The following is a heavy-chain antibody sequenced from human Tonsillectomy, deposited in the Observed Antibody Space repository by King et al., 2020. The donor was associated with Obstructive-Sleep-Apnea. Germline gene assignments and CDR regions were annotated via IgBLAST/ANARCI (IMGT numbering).Heavy chain of an antibody. CDR1: GFTFSTYV. V-gene: IGHV3-30*04. Sequence: QLVQSGGGVVQPGRSLRLSCAASGFTFSTYVMHWVRQAPGKGLEWVAVISYDGRNIYYADFVKGRFTISRDNSKNTLYLQLNSLRAEDTAVYYCARNYDFWSGYYQLPCYWGQGTLVTVSS. J-gene: IGHJ4*02. CDR2: ISYDGRNI. D-gene: IGHD3-3*01. CDR3: ARNYDFWSGYYQLPCY.